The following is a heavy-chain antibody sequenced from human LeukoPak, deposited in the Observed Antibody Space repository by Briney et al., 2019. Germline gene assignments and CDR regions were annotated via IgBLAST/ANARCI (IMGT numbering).Heavy chain of an antibody. CDR1: GDSVSRNTAS. J-gene: IGHJ4*02. CDR3: VRDPGGTLFDS. CDR2: TYYRSKWYN. V-gene: IGHV6-1*01. Sequence: SQTLSLTCVISGDSVSRNTASWNWNRQSPSRGLEWLGRTYYRSKWYNDFAESVKSRITFSADTSKNQLTLQLNSVTPDDTAVYYCVRDPGGTLFDSWGQGTLVTVSS.